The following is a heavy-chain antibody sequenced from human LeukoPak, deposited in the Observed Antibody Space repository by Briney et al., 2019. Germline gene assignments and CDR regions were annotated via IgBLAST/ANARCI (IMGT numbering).Heavy chain of an antibody. D-gene: IGHD3-10*01. CDR2: MNPNSGNT. Sequence: PGASVKVSCKASGYTFTSHDIDWVRQATGQGLEWMGWMNPNSGNTGYAQKFQGRVTMTRDTSISTVYIELSSLTSEDTAVYYCARGLVRGRFDRDVWGQGTTVTVSS. CDR1: GYTFTSHD. V-gene: IGHV1-8*01. CDR3: ARGLVRGRFDRDV. J-gene: IGHJ6*02.